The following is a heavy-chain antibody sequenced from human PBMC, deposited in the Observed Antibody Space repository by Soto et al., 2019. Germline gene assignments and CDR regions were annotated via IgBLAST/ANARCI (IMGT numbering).Heavy chain of an antibody. CDR3: AKDRVGGTFYTPLGF. CDR2: ITYDGSFQ. CDR1: GFNFDNYG. J-gene: IGHJ4*02. Sequence: GSLRLSCQASGFNFDNYGMHWVRQAPGKGLEWVAVITYDGSFQYYADSVKGRFTISRDNSKNTLFLHLNTLKPEDTAVYHCAKDRVGGTFYTPLGFWGQGTLVTV. D-gene: IGHD1-7*01. V-gene: IGHV3-30*18.